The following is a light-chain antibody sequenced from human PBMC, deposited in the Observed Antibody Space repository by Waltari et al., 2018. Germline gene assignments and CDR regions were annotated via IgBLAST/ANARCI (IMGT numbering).Light chain of an antibody. CDR2: GQN. V-gene: IGLV3-19*01. CDR1: SLRNYY. CDR3: NSRDSTGKLYV. Sequence: SSELTQDPAVSVALGQTVRVTCQGDSLRNYYASWYQQKPGQAPILFIFGQNNRPAGIPARFSGSSSGNTASLIITGAQAEDEADYYCNSRDSTGKLYVFGAGTKVTVL. J-gene: IGLJ1*01.